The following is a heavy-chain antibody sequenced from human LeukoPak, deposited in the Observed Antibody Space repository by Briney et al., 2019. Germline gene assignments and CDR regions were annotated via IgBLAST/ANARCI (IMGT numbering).Heavy chain of an antibody. Sequence: PGGSLRLSCAASGFTFSSYSMNWVRQAPGKGLEWVSSISSSSSYIYYADSVKGRFTISRDNAKNSLYLQMNSLRAEDTAVYYCAISSSNYYDCSGYYEWGQGTLVTVSS. V-gene: IGHV3-21*01. CDR3: AISSSNYYDCSGYYE. CDR2: ISSSSSYI. CDR1: GFTFSSYS. D-gene: IGHD3-22*01. J-gene: IGHJ4*02.